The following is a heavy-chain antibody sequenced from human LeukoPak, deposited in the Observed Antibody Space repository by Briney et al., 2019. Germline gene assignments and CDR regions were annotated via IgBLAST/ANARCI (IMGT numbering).Heavy chain of an antibody. CDR1: GGSFSGYY. V-gene: IGHV4-34*01. CDR2: INHSGST. Sequence: SETLSLTCAVYGGSFSGYYWSWIRQPPGKGLEWIGEINHSGSTNYNPSLKSRVTISVDTSKNQFSLKLSSVTAADTAVYYCARNAYYYGSGSAYYYYMDVWGKGTTVTISS. J-gene: IGHJ6*03. CDR3: ARNAYYYGSGSAYYYYMDV. D-gene: IGHD3-10*01.